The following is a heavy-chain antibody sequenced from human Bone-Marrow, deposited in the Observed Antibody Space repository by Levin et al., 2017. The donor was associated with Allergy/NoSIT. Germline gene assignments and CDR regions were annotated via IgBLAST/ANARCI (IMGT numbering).Heavy chain of an antibody. D-gene: IGHD2-2*01. J-gene: IGHJ6*02. Sequence: SETLSLTCTVSGGSVSSDYWNWIRQPAGKGLEWVGRIHTSGSTYYNPSLKSRVTMSLNTSKNQFSLKLSSVTAADTAVYYCARLISTSLYYGMGVWAKGPRSPSP. V-gene: IGHV4-4*07. CDR2: IHTSGST. CDR1: GGSVSSDY. CDR3: ARLISTSLYYGMGV.